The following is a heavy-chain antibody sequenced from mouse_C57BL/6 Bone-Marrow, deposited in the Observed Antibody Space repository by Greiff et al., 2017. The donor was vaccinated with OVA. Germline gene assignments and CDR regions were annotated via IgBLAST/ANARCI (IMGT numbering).Heavy chain of an antibody. CDR3: ARDRHSDFDY. V-gene: IGHV5-4*01. CDR2: ISDGGSYT. D-gene: IGHD3-2*02. Sequence: EVQRLESGAGLVKPGGSLKLSCAASGFTFSSYALSWVRQTPEQRLEWVATISDGGSYTNYTDNVKGRSTITRDNTKNNLYLQMSQLKSEDTAMYYCARDRHSDFDYWGKGTTLTVSS. CDR1: GFTFSSYA. J-gene: IGHJ2*01.